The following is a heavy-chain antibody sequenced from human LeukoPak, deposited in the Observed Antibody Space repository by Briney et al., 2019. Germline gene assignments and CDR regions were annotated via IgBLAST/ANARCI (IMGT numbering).Heavy chain of an antibody. Sequence: GGSLRLSCAASGFTFSSYALHWVRQAPGKGLEWVAVISYDGSNKYYADSVKGRFTISRDNSKNTLYLQMNSLRAEDTAVYYCARRGNWNGGYYYGMDVWGQGTTVTVSS. CDR3: ARRGNWNGGYYYGMDV. CDR1: GFTFSSYA. J-gene: IGHJ6*02. D-gene: IGHD1-20*01. CDR2: ISYDGSNK. V-gene: IGHV3-30-3*01.